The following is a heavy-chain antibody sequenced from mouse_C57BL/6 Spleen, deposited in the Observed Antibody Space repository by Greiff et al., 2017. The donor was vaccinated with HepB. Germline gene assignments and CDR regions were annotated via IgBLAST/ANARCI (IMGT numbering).Heavy chain of an antibody. CDR2: IRLKSDNYAT. Sequence: EVKVVESGGGLVQPGGSMKLSCVASGFTFSNYWMNWVRQSPEKGLEWVAQIRLKSDNYATHYAESVKGRFTISRDDSISSVYLQMNNLRAEDTGIYYCTGGHWYFDVWGTGTTVTVSS. V-gene: IGHV6-3*01. CDR3: TGGHWYFDV. CDR1: GFTFSNYW. J-gene: IGHJ1*03.